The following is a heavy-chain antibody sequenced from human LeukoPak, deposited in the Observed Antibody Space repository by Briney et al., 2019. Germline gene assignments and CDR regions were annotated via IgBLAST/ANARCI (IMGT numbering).Heavy chain of an antibody. V-gene: IGHV3-30*18. CDR3: AKVGGSGIYYYYGMDV. Sequence: GGSLRLSCAASGFTFSSYGMHWVRQAPGKGLEWVAVIPYDGSNKYYADSVKGRFTISRDNSKNTLYLQMNSLRAEDTAVYYCAKVGGSGIYYYYGMDVWGQGTTVTVSS. J-gene: IGHJ6*02. D-gene: IGHD3-10*01. CDR1: GFTFSSYG. CDR2: IPYDGSNK.